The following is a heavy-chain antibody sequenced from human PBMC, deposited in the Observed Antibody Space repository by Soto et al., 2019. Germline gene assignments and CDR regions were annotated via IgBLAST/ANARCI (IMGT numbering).Heavy chain of an antibody. CDR1: GGSISSYY. J-gene: IGHJ5*02. Sequence: SETLSLTCTVSGGSISSYYWSWIRQPPGKGLEWIGYIYYSGTTNYNPSLKSRVTISVDTSKNQFSLKLSSVTAADTAVYYCARYSGRYSYNWFDPWGQGTLVTSPQ. CDR3: ARYSGRYSYNWFDP. CDR2: IYYSGTT. V-gene: IGHV4-59*01. D-gene: IGHD1-26*01.